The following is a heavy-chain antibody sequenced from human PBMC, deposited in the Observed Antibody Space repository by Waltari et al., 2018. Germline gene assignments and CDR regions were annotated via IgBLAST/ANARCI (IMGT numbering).Heavy chain of an antibody. CDR3: AKNSIRSIAARPDY. V-gene: IGHV3-30*18. CDR1: GFTFSNYV. CDR2: ISFDGRSK. J-gene: IGHJ4*02. Sequence: QVHLVESGGGVVQPGRSLRLSCAASGFTFSNYVMHWVRQAPGKGLEWVAVISFDGRSKYYADSVKGRFTISRDNSKNTLYLQMNSLRAEDTAVYYCAKNSIRSIAARPDYWGQGTLVTVSS. D-gene: IGHD6-6*01.